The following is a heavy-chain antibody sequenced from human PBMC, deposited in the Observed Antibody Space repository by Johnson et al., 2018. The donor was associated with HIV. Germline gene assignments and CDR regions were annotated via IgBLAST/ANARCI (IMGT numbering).Heavy chain of an antibody. V-gene: IGHV3-30*02. J-gene: IGHJ3*02. CDR2: IRYDGSNT. CDR1: GFIFNSYG. D-gene: IGHD1-26*01. Sequence: QVQLVESGGGVVQPGGSLRLSCAASGFIFNSYGMHWVRQAPGKGLEWVAFIRYDGSNTYYADSVKGRFTISRDNSKNTLYLQMNSLRAEDTAVYYCARDLYSGSYYDAFDIWGQGTMVTVSS. CDR3: ARDLYSGSYYDAFDI.